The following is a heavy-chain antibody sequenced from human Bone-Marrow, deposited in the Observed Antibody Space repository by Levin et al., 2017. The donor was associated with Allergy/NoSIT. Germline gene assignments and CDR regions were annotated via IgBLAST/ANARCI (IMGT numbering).Heavy chain of an antibody. CDR2: INVENGDT. V-gene: IGHV1-18*01. J-gene: IGHJ6*03. CDR1: GYSFTNYG. D-gene: IGHD3-3*01. CDR3: ARVARDAFGVVVEYYHYMDV. Sequence: ASVKVSCKTSGYSFTNYGITWVRQAPGQGFEWMGWINVENGDTNYGQKFQGRVSMTTDTSTSPVYMELRSLRPDDTAVYYCARVARDAFGVVVEYYHYMDVWGKGTTVTVSS.